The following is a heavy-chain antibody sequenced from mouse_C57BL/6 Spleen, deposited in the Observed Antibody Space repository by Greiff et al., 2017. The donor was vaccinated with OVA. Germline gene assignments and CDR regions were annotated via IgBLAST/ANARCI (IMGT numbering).Heavy chain of an antibody. D-gene: IGHD2-4*01. CDR3: ARTGPDYDGYAMDY. Sequence: QVQLQQPGTELVKPGASVKLSCKASGYTFTSYWVHWVKQRPGQGLEWIGNINPSNGGTNYNETFKSKATLTVDKSSSTAYMQLSSLTSEDAAVYYCARTGPDYDGYAMDYWGQGTSVTVSS. J-gene: IGHJ4*01. CDR2: INPSNGGT. CDR1: GYTFTSYW. V-gene: IGHV1-53*01.